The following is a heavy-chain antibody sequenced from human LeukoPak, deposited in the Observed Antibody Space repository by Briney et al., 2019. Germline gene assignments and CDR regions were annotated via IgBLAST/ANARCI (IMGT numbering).Heavy chain of an antibody. CDR2: IYSGGST. V-gene: IGHV3-53*01. Sequence: GGSLRLSCAASGFTVSSNYMSWVRQAPGKGLEWVSAIYSGGSTYYADSVKGRFTISRDNSKNTLYLQMNSLRAEDTAVYYCARGVLISYKQYYFDYWGQGTLVTVSS. CDR3: ARGVLISYKQYYFDY. CDR1: GFTVSSNY. J-gene: IGHJ4*02. D-gene: IGHD5-24*01.